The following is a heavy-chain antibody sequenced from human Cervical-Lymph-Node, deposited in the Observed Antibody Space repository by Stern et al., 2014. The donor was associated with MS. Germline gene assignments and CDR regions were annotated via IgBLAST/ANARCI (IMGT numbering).Heavy chain of an antibody. CDR1: GFSLSNSG. J-gene: IGHJ6*02. V-gene: IGHV3-30*03. Sequence: VQLLESGGGVVQPGRSLTLSCAASGFSLSNSGMHWVRQAPGKGLEWVAVMSFVGGNKKYGDSVKGRFSISRDMANNTLFLQMNSLRPEYTAVYYCMGVGDAMHVWGQGTTVIVSS. CDR2: MSFVGGNK. CDR3: MGVGDAMHV.